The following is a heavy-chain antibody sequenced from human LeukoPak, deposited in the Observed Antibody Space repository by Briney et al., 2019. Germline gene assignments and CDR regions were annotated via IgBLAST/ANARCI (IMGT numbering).Heavy chain of an antibody. V-gene: IGHV5-51*01. J-gene: IGHJ4*02. CDR1: GYRFTSHW. D-gene: IGHD1-1*01. CDR2: IYPGDSDT. Sequence: GEPMKISCKGSGYRFTSHWIAWVRPMPGKSLEWMGIIYPGDSDTTYTPSFQGQVTISADKSISTAYLQWSSLKASDTAMYYCARHVDINCYFGYWGQGTLVTVSS. CDR3: ARHVDINCYFGY.